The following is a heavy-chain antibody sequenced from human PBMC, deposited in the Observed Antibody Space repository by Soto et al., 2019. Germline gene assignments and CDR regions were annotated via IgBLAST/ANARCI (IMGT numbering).Heavy chain of an antibody. V-gene: IGHV1-2*02. CDR2: ISPKSGGT. CDR1: GYSFIDYY. D-gene: IGHD3-22*01. CDR3: ARPPGYISDLYYFDL. Sequence: ASVKVSCKASGYSFIDYYMHWVRQAPGQGFEWMGRISPKSGGTNYAQKFEGRVTMTWDTSLNTAYMELSSLISEDTAVYYCARPPGYISDLYYFDLWGQGTLVTVSS. J-gene: IGHJ4*02.